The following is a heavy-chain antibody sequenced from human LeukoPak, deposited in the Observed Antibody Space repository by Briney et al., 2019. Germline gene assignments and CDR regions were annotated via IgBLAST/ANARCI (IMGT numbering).Heavy chain of an antibody. CDR1: GGSISSSSYY. CDR3: ARLPGGGRYCSSTSCYTRPGTKHAFDI. D-gene: IGHD2-2*02. J-gene: IGHJ3*02. CDR2: INHSGST. Sequence: SETLFLTCTVSGGSISSSSYYWGWIRQPPGKGLEWIGEINHSGSTNYNPSLKSRVTISVDTSKNQFSLKLSSVTAADTAVYYCARLPGGGRYCSSTSCYTRPGTKHAFDIWGQGTMVTVSS. V-gene: IGHV4-39*07.